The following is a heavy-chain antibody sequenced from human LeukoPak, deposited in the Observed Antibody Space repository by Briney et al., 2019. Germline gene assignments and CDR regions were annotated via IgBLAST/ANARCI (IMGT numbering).Heavy chain of an antibody. V-gene: IGHV3-21*01. Sequence: SGGSLRPSCAASGFTFSSYSMNWVRQAPGKGLEWVASVFSTSSYKYYADSVNGRFTISRDNAKDSLYLQMNSLRAEDTAVYYCVRDPTYWSYYFDYWGQGILVTVSS. CDR1: GFTFSSYS. D-gene: IGHD2-8*02. CDR2: VFSTSSYK. J-gene: IGHJ4*02. CDR3: VRDPTYWSYYFDY.